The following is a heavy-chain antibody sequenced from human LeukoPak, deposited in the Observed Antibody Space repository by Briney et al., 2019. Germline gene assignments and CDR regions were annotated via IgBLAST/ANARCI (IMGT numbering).Heavy chain of an antibody. CDR1: GFSFSSQV. V-gene: IGHV3-30*02. J-gene: IGHJ3*02. CDR3: VEDNSGTDGLDI. CDR2: IRHDGSKK. D-gene: IGHD1-26*01. Sequence: GGSLRLSRAASGFSFSSQVKHWLSQAPGKGLEGVAFIRHDGSKKYYADSGKGQFTISRDNSKNTLYLQMNSLRSEDTAVYYCVEDNSGTDGLDIWGEGTRVTVS.